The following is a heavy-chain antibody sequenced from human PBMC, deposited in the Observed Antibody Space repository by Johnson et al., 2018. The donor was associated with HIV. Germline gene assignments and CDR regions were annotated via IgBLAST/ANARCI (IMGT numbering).Heavy chain of an antibody. J-gene: IGHJ3*02. CDR3: ARYSITIFGVVISDAFDI. V-gene: IGHV3-7*01. D-gene: IGHD3-3*01. Sequence: VQLVESGGGLVQPGGSLRLSCAASGFTFSSYWMSWVRQAPGKGLEWVANIKQDGSEKYYVYSVKGRFTISRDNAKNSLYLQMNSLRAEDTAVYYCARYSITIFGVVISDAFDIWGQGTMVTVSS. CDR1: GFTFSSYW. CDR2: IKQDGSEK.